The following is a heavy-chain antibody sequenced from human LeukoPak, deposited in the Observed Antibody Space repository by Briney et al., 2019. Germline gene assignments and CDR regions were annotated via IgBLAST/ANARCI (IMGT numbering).Heavy chain of an antibody. D-gene: IGHD6-6*01. V-gene: IGHV4-38-2*02. CDR1: GYSISSGYF. Sequence: PSETLSLTCTVSGYSISSGYFWGWIRQPPGKGLEWIGEIYHSGSTNYNPSLKSRVTISVDKSKNQFSLKLSSVTAADTAVYYCARTTARGGPNWFDPWGQGTLVTVSS. J-gene: IGHJ5*02. CDR3: ARTTARGGPNWFDP. CDR2: IYHSGST.